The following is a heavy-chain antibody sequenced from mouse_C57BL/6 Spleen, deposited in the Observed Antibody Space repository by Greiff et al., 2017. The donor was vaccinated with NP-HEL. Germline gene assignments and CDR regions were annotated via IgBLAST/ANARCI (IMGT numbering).Heavy chain of an antibody. CDR1: GYTFTSYT. CDR2: INPSSGYT. D-gene: IGHD1-1*01. CDR3: ARPLYGSSWDFDY. J-gene: IGHJ2*01. Sequence: QVQLQQSGAELARPGASVKMSCKASGYTFTSYTMHWVNQRPGQGLEWIGYINPSSGYTKYNQKFKDKATLTADKSSSTAYMQLSSLTSEDSAVYYCARPLYGSSWDFDYWGQGTTLTVSS. V-gene: IGHV1-4*01.